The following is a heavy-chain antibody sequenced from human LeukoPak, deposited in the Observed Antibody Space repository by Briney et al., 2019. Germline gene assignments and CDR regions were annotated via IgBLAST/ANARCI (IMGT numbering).Heavy chain of an antibody. CDR2: INPNSGGT. J-gene: IGHJ3*02. D-gene: IGHD1-26*01. CDR1: GYTFTGYY. V-gene: IGHV1-2*02. Sequence: GASVKVSCKASGYTFTGYYMHWVRQAPGQGLEWMGWINPNSGGTNYAQKFQGRVTMTRDTSISTAYMELSRLRSDDTAVYYCARFSIVGAVGNDAFDIWGQGTMVTVSS. CDR3: ARFSIVGAVGNDAFDI.